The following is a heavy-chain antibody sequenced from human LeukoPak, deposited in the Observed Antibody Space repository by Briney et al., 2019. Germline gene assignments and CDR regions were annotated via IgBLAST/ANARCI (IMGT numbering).Heavy chain of an antibody. J-gene: IGHJ4*02. CDR1: GGSFSGYY. Sequence: PSETLSLTCAVYGGSFSGYYWSWFRQPPGKGLEWIGEINHSGSTNYNPSLKSRVTISVDTSKNQFSLKLSSVTAADTAVYYCARSGYSYGKIDYWGQGTLVTVSS. V-gene: IGHV4-34*01. CDR3: ARSGYSYGKIDY. D-gene: IGHD5-18*01. CDR2: INHSGST.